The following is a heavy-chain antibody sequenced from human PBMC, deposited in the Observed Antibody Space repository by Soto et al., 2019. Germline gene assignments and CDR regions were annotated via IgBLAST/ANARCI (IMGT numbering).Heavy chain of an antibody. J-gene: IGHJ4*02. V-gene: IGHV3-30-3*01. CDR3: ASEQLAVLRGVLDY. D-gene: IGHD1-1*01. CDR2: ISYDGSNK. Sequence: QVQLVESGGGVVQPGRSLRLSCAASGFTFNSYAMHWVRQAPGRGLEWVAVISYDGSNKYYADSVKGRFTISRDNSKNQLYLQMNSLRADDTAMYYCASEQLAVLRGVLDYWGQGTLVTVSS. CDR1: GFTFNSYA.